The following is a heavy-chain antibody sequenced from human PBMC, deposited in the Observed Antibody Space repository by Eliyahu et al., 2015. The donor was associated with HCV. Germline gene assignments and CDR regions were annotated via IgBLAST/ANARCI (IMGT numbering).Heavy chain of an antibody. D-gene: IGHD6-6*01. J-gene: IGHJ6*02. Sequence: QVQLQESGPGLVKPSETLSLTCTVSGASLNNYYWSWIRQPTGKGLEWIGRIFNNGNTDYNPSLKSRVTMSVDTSKNQFSLKLTSVTAADTAVYYCTRGSIAPDFWGQGTTVIVSS. CDR3: TRGSIAPDF. V-gene: IGHV4-4*07. CDR2: IFNNGNT. CDR1: GASLNNYY.